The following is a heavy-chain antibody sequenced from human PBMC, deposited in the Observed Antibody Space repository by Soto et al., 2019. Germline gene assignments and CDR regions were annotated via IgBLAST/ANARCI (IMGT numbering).Heavy chain of an antibody. V-gene: IGHV4-59*01. CDR3: ARSYSGSYWYYFDY. D-gene: IGHD1-26*01. CDR2: IYYSVST. J-gene: IGHJ4*02. CDR1: GGSISSYY. Sequence: PSETLSLTCTVSGGSISSYYWSWIRQPPGKGLEWIGYIYYSVSTNYNPSLKSRVTISVDTSKNQFSLKLSSVTAADTAVYYCARSYSGSYWYYFDYWGQGTLVTVSS.